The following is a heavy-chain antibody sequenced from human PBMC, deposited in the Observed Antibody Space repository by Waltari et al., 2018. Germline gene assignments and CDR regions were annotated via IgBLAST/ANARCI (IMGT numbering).Heavy chain of an antibody. CDR1: AGSISSYY. J-gene: IGHJ6*03. Sequence: QVQLQESGPGLVKPSETLSLTCTVSAGSISSYYWSWIREPPGKGLEWIGYIHYGGNTNSNPSLKSRVTMSVDTSKNQFSLKVSSVTAVDTAVYYCARLGFCGSTSCSWGYYHYMDVWGKGTTVTISS. D-gene: IGHD2-2*01. CDR2: IHYGGNT. V-gene: IGHV4-59*08. CDR3: ARLGFCGSTSCSWGYYHYMDV.